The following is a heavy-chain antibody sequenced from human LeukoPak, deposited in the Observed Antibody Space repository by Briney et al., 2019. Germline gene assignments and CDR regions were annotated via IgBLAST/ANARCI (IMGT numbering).Heavy chain of an antibody. J-gene: IGHJ4*02. CDR3: ARGNGDFGSTYFDY. Sequence: ASVKVSCKASGYTFTSYGISWVRQAPGQGLEWVGWISAYNGNTNYAQKLQGRVTMTTDTSTSTAYMELRSLRSDDTAVYYCARGNGDFGSTYFDYWGQGTLVTVSS. V-gene: IGHV1-18*01. CDR1: GYTFTSYG. D-gene: IGHD2-21*01. CDR2: ISAYNGNT.